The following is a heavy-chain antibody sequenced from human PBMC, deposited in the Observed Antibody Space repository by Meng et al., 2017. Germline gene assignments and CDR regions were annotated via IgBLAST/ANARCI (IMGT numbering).Heavy chain of an antibody. Sequence: ASVKVSCKASGYTYTSYAMNWVRQAPGQGLEWMGWINTNTGNPTYAQGFTGRFVFSLDTSVSTAYLQYSSLKAEDTAVYYYARDGQYYDILTGYRHFDYWGQGTLVTVSS. CDR3: ARDGQYYDILTGYRHFDY. V-gene: IGHV7-4-1*02. J-gene: IGHJ4*02. D-gene: IGHD3-9*01. CDR2: INTNTGNP. CDR1: GYTYTSYA.